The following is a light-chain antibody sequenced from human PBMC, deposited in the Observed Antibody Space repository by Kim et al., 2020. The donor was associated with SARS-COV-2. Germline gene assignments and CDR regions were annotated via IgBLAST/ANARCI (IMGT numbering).Light chain of an antibody. J-gene: IGKJ2*01. CDR2: GAS. CDR1: QSVSSDY. CDR3: QQYGNAPVT. V-gene: IGKV3-20*01. Sequence: IVMTQSPGTLSLSPGERATLSCRASQSVSSDYLAWYQQKPGQAPRLLIYGASSRATDIPDRFSGSGSGTDFTLTISRLEPEDFAVYYCQQYGNAPVTFGQGTKLEI.